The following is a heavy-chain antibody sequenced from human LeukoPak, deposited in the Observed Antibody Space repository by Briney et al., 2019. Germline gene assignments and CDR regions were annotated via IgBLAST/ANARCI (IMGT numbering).Heavy chain of an antibody. Sequence: PGGSLRLSCAASGFTFSSYSMNWVRQAPGKGLEWVSSISSSSSYIYYADSVKGRFTISRDNAKNSLYLQMNSLRAEDTAVYYCARTLIAAAGFDYWGQGTLVTVSS. CDR1: GFTFSSYS. V-gene: IGHV3-21*01. D-gene: IGHD6-13*01. CDR2: ISSSSSYI. CDR3: ARTLIAAAGFDY. J-gene: IGHJ4*02.